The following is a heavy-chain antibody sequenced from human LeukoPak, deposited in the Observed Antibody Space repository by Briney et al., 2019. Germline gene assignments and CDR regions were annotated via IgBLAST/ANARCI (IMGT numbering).Heavy chain of an antibody. CDR1: GGSIGSYY. D-gene: IGHD3-10*01. Sequence: SESLSLTCTVSGGSIGSYYWSWIRQPPGKGLEWIGYIYYSGSTNYNPSLKSRVTISLDTSKNQFSLKLSSVTAADTAVYYCAMAGGSGTYYVDYWGQGTLVTVSS. V-gene: IGHV4-59*01. J-gene: IGHJ4*02. CDR3: AMAGGSGTYYVDY. CDR2: IYYSGST.